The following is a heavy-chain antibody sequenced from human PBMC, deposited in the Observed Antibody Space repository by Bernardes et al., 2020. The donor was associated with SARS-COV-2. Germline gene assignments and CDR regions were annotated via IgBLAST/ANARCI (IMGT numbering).Heavy chain of an antibody. D-gene: IGHD3-10*01. J-gene: IGHJ5*02. Sequence: SETLSLTCTVSGGSISSSSYYWGWIRQPPGKGLEWIGSIYYSGSTYYNPSLKSRVTISVDTSKNQFSLKLSSVTAADTAVYYCARGMRSRGSGNNWFDPWGQGTLVTVSS. V-gene: IGHV4-39*01. CDR1: GGSISSSSYY. CDR2: IYYSGST. CDR3: ARGMRSRGSGNNWFDP.